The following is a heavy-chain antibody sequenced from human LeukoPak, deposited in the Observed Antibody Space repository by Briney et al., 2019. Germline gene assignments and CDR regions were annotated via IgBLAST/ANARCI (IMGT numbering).Heavy chain of an antibody. D-gene: IGHD1-20*01. CDR2: IKQDGSEK. J-gene: IGHJ4*02. CDR1: GFTFSSYW. V-gene: IGHV3-7*01. CDR3: ASPRSITGNPIDY. Sequence: GGSLRFSCAASGFTFSSYWMSWVRQAPGKGLMWVANIKQDGSEKYYVDTVKGRFTISRDNAKNSLYLQMNSLRAQDTAVYYCASPRSITGNPIDYWGQGTLVTVSS.